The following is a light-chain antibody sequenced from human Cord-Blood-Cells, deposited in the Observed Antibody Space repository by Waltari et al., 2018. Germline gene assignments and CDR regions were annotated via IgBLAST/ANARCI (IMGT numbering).Light chain of an antibody. V-gene: IGKV3-11*01. CDR2: DAS. CDR3: QQRSNWPPLT. J-gene: IGKJ4*01. CDR1: QSVSSS. Sequence: EILLTHSPATLSLSPGARAPLSCRASQSVSSSLAWYQQKPGQAPRLLIYDASNRATGIPARFSGSGSGTDFTLTISSLEPEDFAVYYCQQRSNWPPLTFGGGTKVEIK.